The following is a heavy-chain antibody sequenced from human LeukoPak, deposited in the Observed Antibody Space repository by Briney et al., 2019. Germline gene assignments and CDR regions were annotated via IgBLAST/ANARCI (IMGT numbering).Heavy chain of an antibody. CDR3: AREYYYDSSGYSVDSYYYGMEV. CDR2: INPNSGGT. D-gene: IGHD3-22*01. CDR1: GYTFTDYF. Sequence: ASVSVSCKPSGYTFTDYFVHWVRQAPGQGLEWMGWINPNSGGTEYAQKFLGRVTMTRDTSISTACMELSRLRSDDTALYFCAREYYYDSSGYSVDSYYYGMEVWGQGTRSPSP. J-gene: IGHJ6*02. V-gene: IGHV1-2*02.